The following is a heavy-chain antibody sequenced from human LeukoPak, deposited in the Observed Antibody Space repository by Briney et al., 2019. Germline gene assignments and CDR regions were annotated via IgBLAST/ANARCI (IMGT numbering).Heavy chain of an antibody. Sequence: PSETLSLTCTVSGGSISRSYYYWGWIRQPPGKGLEWIGSIYYSGSTYYNPSLKSRVTISVDTSKNQFSLKLSSVTAADTAVYYCARQSGSGSYSDYWGQGTLVTVSS. V-gene: IGHV4-39*01. J-gene: IGHJ4*02. D-gene: IGHD3-10*01. CDR2: IYYSGST. CDR3: ARQSGSGSYSDY. CDR1: GGSISRSYYY.